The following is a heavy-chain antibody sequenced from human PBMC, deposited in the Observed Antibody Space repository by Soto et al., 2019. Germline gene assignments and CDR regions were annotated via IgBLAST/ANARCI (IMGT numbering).Heavy chain of an antibody. CDR2: IYYSGST. J-gene: IGHJ4*02. V-gene: IGHV4-31*03. D-gene: IGHD4-17*01. Sequence: KPSETLSLTCTVSGGSISSGGYYWSWIRQHPGKGLEWIGYIYYSGSTYYNPSLKSRVTISVDTSKNQFSLKLSSVTAADTAVYYCARDSLYGGNSVFDYWGQGTLVTVSS. CDR3: ARDSLYGGNSVFDY. CDR1: GGSISSGGYY.